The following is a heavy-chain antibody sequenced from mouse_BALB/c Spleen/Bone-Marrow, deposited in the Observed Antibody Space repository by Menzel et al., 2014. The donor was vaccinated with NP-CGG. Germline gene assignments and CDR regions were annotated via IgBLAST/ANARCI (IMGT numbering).Heavy chain of an antibody. D-gene: IGHD1-1*01. CDR2: ISDGGSYT. J-gene: IGHJ4*01. CDR1: GFTFSDYY. CDR3: ARYGSSPYAMDY. V-gene: IGHV5-4*02. Sequence: EVKLVESGGGLVKPGGSLKLSCAASGFTFSDYYMYWVRQTPEKRLEWVATISDGGSYTYYPDSVKGRFTISRDNAKNNLHLQMSSLKSEDTAMYYCARYGSSPYAMDYWGQGTSVTVSS.